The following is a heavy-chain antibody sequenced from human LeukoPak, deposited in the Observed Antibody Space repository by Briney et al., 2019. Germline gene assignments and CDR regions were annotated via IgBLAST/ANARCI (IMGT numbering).Heavy chain of an antibody. CDR1: GFIFSSHG. Sequence: GGSLRLSCAASGFIFSSHGMNWVRQAPGKGLEWVSGISPRGEITYYADSVKGRFTISRDNSKNTLYLQMNSLRAEDTAVYYCAKKYSTGLDPWGQGTLVTVSS. V-gene: IGHV3-23*01. CDR3: AKKYSTGLDP. D-gene: IGHD1-26*01. CDR2: ISPRGEIT. J-gene: IGHJ5*02.